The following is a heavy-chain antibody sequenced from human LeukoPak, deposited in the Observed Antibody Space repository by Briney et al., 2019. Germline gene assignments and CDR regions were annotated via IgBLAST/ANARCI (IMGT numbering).Heavy chain of an antibody. CDR2: ISGSGGST. D-gene: IGHD4-17*01. CDR3: ANTRDYGDPFDFDY. V-gene: IGHV3-23*01. J-gene: IGHJ4*02. CDR1: GFTFSSYA. Sequence: GGSLRLSCAASGFTFSSYAMSWVRQAPGKGLEWVSAISGSGGSTYYADSVKGRFTISRANSKNTLYLQMNSLRAEDTAVYYCANTRDYGDPFDFDYWGQGTLVTVSS.